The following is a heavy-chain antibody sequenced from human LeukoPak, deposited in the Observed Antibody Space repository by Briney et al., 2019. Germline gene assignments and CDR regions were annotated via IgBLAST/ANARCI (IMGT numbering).Heavy chain of an antibody. CDR2: ITSDGSSS. CDR1: GFTFSSYW. D-gene: IGHD3-10*01. Sequence: GGSLRLSCAPSGFTFSSYWMHWVRQAPGKGLVWVSRITSDGSSSIYADSVKGRFTISRDNSENTLYLQMSSLRAEDTAVYYCARGRPGGYFDYWGQGTLVTVSS. J-gene: IGHJ4*02. V-gene: IGHV3-74*01. CDR3: ARGRPGGYFDY.